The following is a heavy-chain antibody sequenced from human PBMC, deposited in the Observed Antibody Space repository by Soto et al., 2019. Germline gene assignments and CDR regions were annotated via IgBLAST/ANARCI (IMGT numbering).Heavy chain of an antibody. V-gene: IGHV3-11*01. D-gene: IGHD6-19*01. CDR3: ARSYSSGWEFDY. J-gene: IGHJ4*02. Sequence: PGGSLRLSCGASGFTFSNCYMSWIRQAPGKGLEWVSYISSTGRTIYYADSVKGRFTVSRDNAQNSLSLKLNSLRVEDTAVYYCARSYSSGWEFDYWGQGPRSPSPQ. CDR2: ISSTGRTI. CDR1: GFTFSNCY.